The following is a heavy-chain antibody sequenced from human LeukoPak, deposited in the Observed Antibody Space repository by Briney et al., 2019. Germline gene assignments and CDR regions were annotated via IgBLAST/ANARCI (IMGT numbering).Heavy chain of an antibody. V-gene: IGHV3-30-3*01. D-gene: IGHD4-17*01. CDR2: ISYDGSNK. CDR3: AKDPYDYGDYGKVFDY. Sequence: GGSLRLSCAASGFTFSSYAMHWVRQAPGKGLEWVAVISYDGSNKYYADSVKGRFTISRDNSKNTLYLQMNSLRAEDTAVYYCAKDPYDYGDYGKVFDYWGQGTLVTVSS. J-gene: IGHJ4*02. CDR1: GFTFSSYA.